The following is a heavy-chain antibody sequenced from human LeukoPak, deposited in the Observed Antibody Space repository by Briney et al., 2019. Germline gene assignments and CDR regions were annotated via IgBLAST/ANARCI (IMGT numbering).Heavy chain of an antibody. CDR1: GFTFSSYG. D-gene: IGHD1-14*01. V-gene: IGHV3-30*02. CDR3: VKWLYNLPYYFDY. CDR2: IRYDGSNT. Sequence: GSLRLSCAASGFTFSSYGMHWVRQAPAKGLEWVALIRYDGSNTYYADSVKGRFTISRDNSKNTLYLQMNSLRAEDTAVYYFVKWLYNLPYYFDYWGQGPVVTVSS. J-gene: IGHJ4*02.